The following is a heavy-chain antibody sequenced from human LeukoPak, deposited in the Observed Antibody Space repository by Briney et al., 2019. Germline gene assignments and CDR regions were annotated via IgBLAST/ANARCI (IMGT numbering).Heavy chain of an antibody. V-gene: IGHV3-23*01. CDR1: GFTFSSYA. J-gene: IGHJ4*02. CDR2: ISGSGGST. CDR3: AKDRYDILTGYYRF. D-gene: IGHD3-9*01. Sequence: GGSLRLSCVASGFTFSSYAMSWVRQAPGKGLEWVSAISGSGGSTYYADSVKGRFTISRDNSKNTLYLQMNSLRAEDTAVYYCAKDRYDILTGYYRFGGQGTLVTVSS.